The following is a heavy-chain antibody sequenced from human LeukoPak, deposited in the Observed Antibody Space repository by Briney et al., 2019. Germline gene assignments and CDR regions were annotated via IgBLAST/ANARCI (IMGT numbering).Heavy chain of an antibody. V-gene: IGHV3-7*01. CDR3: ARDAIFDY. CDR2: INQDGSEE. CDR1: GFTFSNYW. Sequence: GGSLRLSCAASGFTFSNYWMTWVRQAPGKGLEWVANINQDGSEEYYVDSVKGRFTISRDNAKNSLFLQMNSLRAEDTAVYYCARDAIFDYWGQGTLVTVSS. J-gene: IGHJ4*02.